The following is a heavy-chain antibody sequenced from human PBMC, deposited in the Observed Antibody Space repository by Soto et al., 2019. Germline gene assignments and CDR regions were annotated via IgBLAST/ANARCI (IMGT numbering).Heavy chain of an antibody. D-gene: IGHD4-17*01. CDR1: GLTFSSYA. CDR2: ITASGGRT. V-gene: IGHV3-23*01. Sequence: EVHLLESGGGLVQPGGSLRLSCTASGLTFSSYAMTWVRQAPGRGLEGVSGITASGGRTYYADSVKGRFTISRDNSKSTLYLLLNSLRAEDTAVYYCAKDTRYGDYVRWFDSWGQGTLVTVSS. J-gene: IGHJ5*01. CDR3: AKDTRYGDYVRWFDS.